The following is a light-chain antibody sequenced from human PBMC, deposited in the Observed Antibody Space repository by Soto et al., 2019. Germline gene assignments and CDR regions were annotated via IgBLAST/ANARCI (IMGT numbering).Light chain of an antibody. CDR1: SSNIGSTY. CDR2: RNN. Sequence: QSVLTQPPSASGTPGQRVTISCSGSSSNIGSTYVYWYQQLPGTAPKLLIYRNNQRPSGVPDRFSGSKSGTSASLALSGLRSEDEADYYCAAWDDSRSGHWVFGGGTKLTVL. V-gene: IGLV1-47*01. J-gene: IGLJ3*02. CDR3: AAWDDSRSGHWV.